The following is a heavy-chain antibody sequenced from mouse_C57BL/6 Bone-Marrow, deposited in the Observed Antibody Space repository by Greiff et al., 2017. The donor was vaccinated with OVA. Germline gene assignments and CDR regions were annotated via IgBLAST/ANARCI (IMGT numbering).Heavy chain of an antibody. D-gene: IGHD2-3*01. CDR2: IRSKSNNYAT. V-gene: IGHV10-1*01. CDR1: GFSFNTYA. Sequence: EVMLVESGGGLVQPKGSLKLSCAASGFSFNTYAMNWVRQAPGKGLEWVARIRSKSNNYATYYADSVKDRFTISRDDSESMLYLQMNNLKTEDTAVYYCVRRGYYVGRYFDVWGTGTTVTVSS. J-gene: IGHJ1*03. CDR3: VRRGYYVGRYFDV.